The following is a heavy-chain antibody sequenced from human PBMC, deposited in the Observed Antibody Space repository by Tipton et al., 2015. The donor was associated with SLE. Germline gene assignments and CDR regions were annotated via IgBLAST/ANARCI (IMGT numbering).Heavy chain of an antibody. Sequence: LRLSCTVSGGSISSYYWSWIRQPPGKGLEWIGYIYYSGSTNYNPSLKSRVTISVDTSKNQFSLKLSSVTAADTAVYYCARYIVVVPAASYYYMDVWGKGTTVTVSS. CDR2: IYYSGST. D-gene: IGHD2-2*01. CDR3: ARYIVVVPAASYYYMDV. J-gene: IGHJ6*03. CDR1: GGSISSYY. V-gene: IGHV4-59*01.